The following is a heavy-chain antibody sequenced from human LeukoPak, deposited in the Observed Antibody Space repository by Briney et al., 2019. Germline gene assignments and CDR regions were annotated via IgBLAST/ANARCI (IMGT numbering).Heavy chain of an antibody. V-gene: IGHV1-69*06. CDR2: IIPIFGTA. CDR1: GGTFSSHA. J-gene: IGHJ4*02. CDR3: ASSTYYYDSSGY. Sequence: SVKVSCKASGGTFSSHAISWVRQAPGQGLEWMGGIIPIFGTANYAQKFQGRVTITADKSTSTAYMELSSLRSEDTAVYYCASSTYYYDSSGYWGQGTLVTVSS. D-gene: IGHD3-22*01.